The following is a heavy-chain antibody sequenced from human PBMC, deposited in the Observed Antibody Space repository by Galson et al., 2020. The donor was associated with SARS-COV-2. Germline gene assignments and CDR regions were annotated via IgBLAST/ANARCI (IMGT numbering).Heavy chain of an antibody. J-gene: IGHJ4*02. V-gene: IGHV4-59*13. CDR1: GGSISSYY. D-gene: IGHD5-12*01. CDR2: IYYSGST. CDR3: ARSGGYVSYDY. Sequence: SETLSLTCSVSGGSISSYYWSWIRQPPGKGLEWIAYIYYSGSTNYNPSLKSRVTISVDTSKNQFSLNLSSVTAADTAVYYCARSGGYVSYDYWGQGILVTVSS.